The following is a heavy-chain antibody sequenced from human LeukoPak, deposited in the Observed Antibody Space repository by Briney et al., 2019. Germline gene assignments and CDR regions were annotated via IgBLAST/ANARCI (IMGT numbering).Heavy chain of an antibody. CDR2: IYYSGST. D-gene: IGHD3-9*01. J-gene: IGHJ4*02. CDR3: ARSRYNINFDY. CDR1: GGSISSSSYY. V-gene: IGHV4-39*01. Sequence: PSETLSLTCTVSGGSISSSSYYWGWIRQPPGKGLEWIGSIYYSGSTYYNPSLKSRVTISVDTSKNQFSLKLSSVTAADTAVYYCARSRYNINFDYWGQGTLVTVSS.